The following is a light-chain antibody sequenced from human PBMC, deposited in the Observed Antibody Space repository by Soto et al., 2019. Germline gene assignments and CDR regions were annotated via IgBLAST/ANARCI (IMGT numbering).Light chain of an antibody. CDR2: AAS. Sequence: DIQTTQSPSSLSASVGDRVTITCRASQSISSYLNWYKQKPGKAPKLLIYAASSLQSGVPSRFSGSGSGTDFTLTISSLQPEDFATYYCQQSYSTLWTFGQGTKVDIK. CDR1: QSISSY. V-gene: IGKV1-39*01. CDR3: QQSYSTLWT. J-gene: IGKJ1*01.